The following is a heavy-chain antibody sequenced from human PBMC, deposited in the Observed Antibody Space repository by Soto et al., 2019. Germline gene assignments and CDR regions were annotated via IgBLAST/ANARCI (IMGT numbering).Heavy chain of an antibody. V-gene: IGHV5-10-1*01. CDR1: GYSFTGYW. CDR3: ARLGSSSHRQRYGMDV. CDR2: IDPSDSYT. Sequence: PGESLKISCTGWGYSFTGYWISWVRQMTGKGLEWMERIDPSDSYTNYSPSFQGHVTISADKSISTAYPQWSSLKASDTAMYYCARLGSSSHRQRYGMDVCGQGTTVTVSS. J-gene: IGHJ6*02. D-gene: IGHD6-13*01.